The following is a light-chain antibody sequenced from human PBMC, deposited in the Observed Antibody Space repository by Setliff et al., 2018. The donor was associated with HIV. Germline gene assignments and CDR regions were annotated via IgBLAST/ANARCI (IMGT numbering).Light chain of an antibody. CDR1: SSXXGTYNF. CDR3: SSYTSSTPLYV. CDR2: DVS. J-gene: IGLJ1*01. V-gene: IGLV2-14*03. Sequence: QSVLTQPASVSGSPGQSITISCTGISSXXGTYNFVSWYQQHPGKAPKLMIHDVSNRPSGVSNRFSGSKSGNTASLTISGLQAEDEAAYYCSSYTSSTPLYVFGTGTKV.